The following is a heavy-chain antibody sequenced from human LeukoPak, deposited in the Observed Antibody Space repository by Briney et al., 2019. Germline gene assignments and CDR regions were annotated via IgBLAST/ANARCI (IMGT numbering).Heavy chain of an antibody. J-gene: IGHJ4*02. V-gene: IGHV3-48*04. CDR1: GFTFSSYG. D-gene: IGHD6-6*01. CDR3: AKDLSSSHVSEYFDY. Sequence: GRSLRLSCAASGFTFSSYGMNRVRQAPGKGLEWVSYISSSGSTIYYADSIRGRFTISRDNAKNSLYLQMNSLRAEDTAVYYCAKDLSSSHVSEYFDYWGQGTLVTVSS. CDR2: ISSSGSTI.